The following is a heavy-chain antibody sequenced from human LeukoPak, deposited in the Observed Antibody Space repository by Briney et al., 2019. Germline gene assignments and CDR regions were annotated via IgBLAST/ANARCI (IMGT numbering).Heavy chain of an antibody. CDR2: ISYDGSNK. CDR1: GFTFSSYG. Sequence: PGRSLRLSCAASGFTFSSYGMHCVRQAPGKGLEWVAVISYDGSNKYYADSVKGRFTISRDNSKNTLYLQMNSLRAEDTAVYYCARDQPLDPWGQGTLVTVSS. CDR3: ARDQPLDP. J-gene: IGHJ5*02. V-gene: IGHV3-30*03.